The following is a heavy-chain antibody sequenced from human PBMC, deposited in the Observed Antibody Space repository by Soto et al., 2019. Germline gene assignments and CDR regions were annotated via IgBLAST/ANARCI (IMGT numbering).Heavy chain of an antibody. V-gene: IGHV1-2*02. Sequence: ASVKVSCKASGYTFTGYYMHWVRQAPGQGLEWMGWINPNSGGTNYAQKFQGRVTMTRDTSISTAYMELSRLRSDDTAVYYCARDRPLDYYDSSGYYGPHDYWGQGTLVTVSS. D-gene: IGHD3-22*01. J-gene: IGHJ4*02. CDR1: GYTFTGYY. CDR2: INPNSGGT. CDR3: ARDRPLDYYDSSGYYGPHDY.